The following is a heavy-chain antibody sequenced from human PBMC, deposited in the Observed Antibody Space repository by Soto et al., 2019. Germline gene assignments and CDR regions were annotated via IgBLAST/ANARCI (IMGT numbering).Heavy chain of an antibody. V-gene: IGHV1-18*01. CDR3: ARDLAYYYGSGSSRDPIWFDP. D-gene: IGHD3-10*01. J-gene: IGHJ5*02. CDR1: GYTFTSYG. CDR2: ISAYNGNT. Sequence: QVQLVQSGAEVKKPGASVKVSCKASGYTFTSYGISWVRQAPGQGLEWMGWISAYNGNTNYAQKLQGRVTMTTDTSTSTAYMELRSLSSDDTAVYYCARDLAYYYGSGSSRDPIWFDPWGQGTLVTVSS.